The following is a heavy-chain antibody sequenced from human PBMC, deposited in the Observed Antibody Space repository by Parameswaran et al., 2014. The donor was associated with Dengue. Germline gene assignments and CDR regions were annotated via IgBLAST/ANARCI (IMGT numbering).Heavy chain of an antibody. J-gene: IGHJ4*02. CDR2: INPNSGGT. V-gene: IGHV1-2*02. CDR3: AREGDIVLMVYAIDY. Sequence: WVRQAPGQGLEWMGWINPNSGGTNYAQKFQGRVTMTRDTSISTAYMELSRLRSDDTAVYYCAREGDIVLMVYAIDYWGQGTLVTVSS. D-gene: IGHD2-8*01.